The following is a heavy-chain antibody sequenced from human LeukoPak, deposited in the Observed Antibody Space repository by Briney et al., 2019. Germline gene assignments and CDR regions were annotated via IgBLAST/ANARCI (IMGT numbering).Heavy chain of an antibody. CDR2: ISSSSSYI. V-gene: IGHV3-21*01. CDR3: VRGRYNYGYIFDY. Sequence: GGSLRLSCAASGFTFSSYWMNWVRQAPGKGLEWVSSISSSSSYIYYADSMKGRFTVSRDNARNSVYLQMNSLRVEDTAVYYCVRGRYNYGYIFDYWGQGTLVTVSS. D-gene: IGHD5-18*01. CDR1: GFTFSSYW. J-gene: IGHJ4*02.